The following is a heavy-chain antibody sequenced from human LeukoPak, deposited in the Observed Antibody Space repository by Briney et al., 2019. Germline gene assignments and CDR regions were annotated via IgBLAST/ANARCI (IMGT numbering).Heavy chain of an antibody. CDR1: GFTFSSYA. J-gene: IGHJ4*02. V-gene: IGHV3-23*01. CDR3: AKGSYYYDSTDYFDY. Sequence: GGSLRLSCAASGFTFSSYAMSWVRQAPGKGLEWVSTLSGSGGNTYYADSVKGRVTISRDNSKNTLYLQMNSLRAEDTAVYHCAKGSYYYDSTDYFDYWGQGTLVTVSS. CDR2: LSGSGGNT. D-gene: IGHD3-22*01.